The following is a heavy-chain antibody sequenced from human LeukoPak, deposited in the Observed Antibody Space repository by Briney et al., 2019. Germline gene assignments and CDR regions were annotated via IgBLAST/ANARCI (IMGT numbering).Heavy chain of an antibody. J-gene: IGHJ5*02. CDR1: GASLSSYY. D-gene: IGHD1-26*01. Sequence: KPSETLSLTCSVSGASLSSYYWDWLRQSPGKGLEWIVYISDTGKTDSNPSLTSRVTISLGTSKTQFSLRLRSVTAADSAVYYCATGYYEPFATWGPGILVTVSS. CDR3: ATGYYEPFAT. V-gene: IGHV4-59*01. CDR2: ISDTGKT.